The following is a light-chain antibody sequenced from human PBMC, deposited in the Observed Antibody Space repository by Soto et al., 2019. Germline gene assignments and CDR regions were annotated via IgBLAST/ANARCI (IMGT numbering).Light chain of an antibody. V-gene: IGKV3-11*01. CDR1: QSVSSY. CDR3: QQYNSYPLT. J-gene: IGKJ4*01. Sequence: EIELTQSPATLSLSPVERATLSCMASQSVSSYLAWYQQKPGQAPRLLVYDAYNRATGIPARFSGSGSGTDFTLTISSLEPEDFATYYCQQYNSYPLTFGGGTKVDIK. CDR2: DAY.